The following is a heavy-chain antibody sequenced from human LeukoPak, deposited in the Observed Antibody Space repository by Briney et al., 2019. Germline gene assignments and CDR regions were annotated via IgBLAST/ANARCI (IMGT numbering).Heavy chain of an antibody. CDR1: GFTFTSYY. Sequence: ASVKVSCKASGFTFTSYYMHWVRQAPGQGLEWMGIINPSGGSTSYPQKFQGRVTMTRDTSTSTVYMELSSLRSEDTAVYYCACVVRGAFDIWGEGTLVTVSS. CDR2: INPSGGST. J-gene: IGHJ3*02. V-gene: IGHV1-46*03. D-gene: IGHD2-21*01. CDR3: ACVVRGAFDI.